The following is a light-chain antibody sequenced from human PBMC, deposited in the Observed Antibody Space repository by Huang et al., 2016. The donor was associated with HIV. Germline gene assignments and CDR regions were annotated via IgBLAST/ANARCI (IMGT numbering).Light chain of an antibody. J-gene: IGKJ1*01. CDR3: QQYDNLPWT. CDR2: AAS. V-gene: IGKV1-33*01. Sequence: DIQMTQSPSSLSASVGDRVTITCQASQDISTYLNWYQQKPGNAPKVLIYAASNLETGVPSRFSGSGSGTEFTFTISSLQPGDIATYYWQQYDNLPWTFGQGTKVEIK. CDR1: QDISTY.